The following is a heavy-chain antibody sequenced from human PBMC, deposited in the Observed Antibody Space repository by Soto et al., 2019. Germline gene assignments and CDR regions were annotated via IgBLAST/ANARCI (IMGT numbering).Heavy chain of an antibody. D-gene: IGHD3-9*01. V-gene: IGHV3-23*01. J-gene: IGHJ4*02. CDR3: AKRLLTGYIYKGGYYSDY. CDR2: ISGNGGST. CDR1: GFTFSYYA. Sequence: GGSLRLSCAASGFTFSYYAMSWVRQAPGKGLDWVSAISGNGGSTYYADSVKGRFTISRDNSKNTLYLQMNSLRAEDTAVYYCAKRLLTGYIYKGGYYSDYWGPGTLVTVSS.